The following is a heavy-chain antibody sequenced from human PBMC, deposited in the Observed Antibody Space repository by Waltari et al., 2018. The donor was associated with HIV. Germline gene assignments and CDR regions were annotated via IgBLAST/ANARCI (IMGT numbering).Heavy chain of an antibody. V-gene: IGHV4-59*08. D-gene: IGHD3-16*02. CDR2: IYYTGST. CDR1: GGSISSYY. J-gene: IGHJ4*02. Sequence: QVQLQESGPGLVKPSETLSLTCTVSGGSISSYYWTWIRQPPGQGLEWIGYIYYTGSTNYNPSLKSRVTISVDTSKNQFSLKLSSVTAADTAVYYCARHSGAYDYVWGSYPKFFDYWGQGTLVTVSS. CDR3: ARHSGAYDYVWGSYPKFFDY.